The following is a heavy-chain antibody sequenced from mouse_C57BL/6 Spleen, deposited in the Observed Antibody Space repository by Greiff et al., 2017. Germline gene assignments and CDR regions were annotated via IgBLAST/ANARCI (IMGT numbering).Heavy chain of an antibody. Sequence: QVQLKQSGPELVKPGASVKISCKASGYAFSSSWMNWVKQRPGKGLEWIGRIYPGDGDTNSNGKFKGKATLTADKSSSTAYMQLSSLTSEDAAVYFCARSVGSSGPDYWGQGTTLTVS. CDR3: ARSVGSSGPDY. V-gene: IGHV1-82*01. CDR2: IYPGDGDT. J-gene: IGHJ2*01. CDR1: GYAFSSSW. D-gene: IGHD3-2*02.